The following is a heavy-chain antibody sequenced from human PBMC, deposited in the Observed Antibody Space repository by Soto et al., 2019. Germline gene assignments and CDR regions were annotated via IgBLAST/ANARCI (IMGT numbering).Heavy chain of an antibody. V-gene: IGHV3-15*07. Sequence: EVQLVESGGGLVKPGGSLRLSCAASGFTFSNAWMNWVRQAPGKGLEWVGRIKSKTDGGTTDYAAPVKGRFTISRDDSKNTLYLQMNSLKTEDTAVYYCTQISGYYRYYGMDVWGQGTTVTVSS. CDR1: GFTFSNAW. D-gene: IGHD3-22*01. CDR3: TQISGYYRYYGMDV. CDR2: IKSKTDGGTT. J-gene: IGHJ6*02.